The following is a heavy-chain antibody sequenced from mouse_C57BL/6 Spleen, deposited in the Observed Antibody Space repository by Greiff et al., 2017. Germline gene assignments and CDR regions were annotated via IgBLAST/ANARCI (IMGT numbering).Heavy chain of an antibody. D-gene: IGHD4-1*01. CDR1: GFTFSDYG. J-gene: IGHJ4*01. CDR2: ISSGRSTI. V-gene: IGHV5-17*01. Sequence: EVKLVESGGGLVKPGGSLTLSCAASGFTFSDYGMHWVRQAPEKGLEWVAYISSGRSTIYYAATVKGRITISRDNAKNTLFLQMTSLRSEDTAMYYCARGPLLGRAMDYWGQGTSVTVSS. CDR3: ARGPLLGRAMDY.